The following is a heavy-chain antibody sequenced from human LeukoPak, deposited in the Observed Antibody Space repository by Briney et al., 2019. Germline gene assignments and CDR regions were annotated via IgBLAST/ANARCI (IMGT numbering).Heavy chain of an antibody. D-gene: IGHD2-15*01. CDR2: IRSKAYGGTT. Sequence: PGRSLRLSCTASGFTFGDYAMSWVRQAPGKGLEWVGFIRSKAYGGTTEYAASVKGRFTISRDDSKSIAYLQMNSLKTEDTAVYYCAAEDTGYWGQGTLVTVSS. CDR3: AAEDTGY. CDR1: GFTFGDYA. V-gene: IGHV3-49*04. J-gene: IGHJ4*02.